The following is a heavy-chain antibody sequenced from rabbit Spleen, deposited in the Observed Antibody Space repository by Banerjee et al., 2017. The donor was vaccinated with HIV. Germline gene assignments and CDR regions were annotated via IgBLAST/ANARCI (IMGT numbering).Heavy chain of an antibody. CDR1: GFSFSSNW. Sequence: QEQLEESGGGLVKPEGSLKLSCTASGFSFSSNWICWVRQAPGKGLEWIACIDTNDGDTDYANWPKGRFTISRSSSTTVDLKMTSLTGADTATYFCARDTGSSFSSYGMDLWGPGTLVTVS. V-gene: IGHV1S45*01. J-gene: IGHJ6*01. CDR2: IDTNDGDT. CDR3: ARDTGSSFSSYGMDL. D-gene: IGHD8-1*01.